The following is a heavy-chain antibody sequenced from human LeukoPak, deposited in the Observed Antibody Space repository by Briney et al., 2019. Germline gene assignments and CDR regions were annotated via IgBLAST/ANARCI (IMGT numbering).Heavy chain of an antibody. CDR2: ISYDGSNK. J-gene: IGHJ4*02. D-gene: IGHD3-9*01. Sequence: GGSLRLSCAASGFTFSSYGMHWVRQAPGKGLEWVAVISYDGSNKYYADSVKGRFTISRDNSKNTLYLQMNSLRAEDTAVYYCAKKGDMLTGYSLKPWGQGTLVTVSS. CDR1: GFTFSSYG. CDR3: AKKGDMLTGYSLKP. V-gene: IGHV3-30*18.